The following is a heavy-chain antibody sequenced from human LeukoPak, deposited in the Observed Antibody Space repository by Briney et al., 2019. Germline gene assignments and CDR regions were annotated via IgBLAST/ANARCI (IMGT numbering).Heavy chain of an antibody. D-gene: IGHD6-19*01. CDR2: IKSKTDGGTT. V-gene: IGHV3-15*01. J-gene: IGHJ4*02. CDR3: TTDHGSGWTHFDY. CDR1: GFTFSNAW. Sequence: GGALRLSCAASGFTFSNAWMSWVRQAPGKGLEWVGRIKSKTDGGTTDYAAPVKGRFTISRDDSKNTLYLQMNSLKTEDTAVYYCTTDHGSGWTHFDYWGQGTLVTVSS.